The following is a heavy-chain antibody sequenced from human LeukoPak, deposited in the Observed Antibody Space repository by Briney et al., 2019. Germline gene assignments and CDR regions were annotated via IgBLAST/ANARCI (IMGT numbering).Heavy chain of an antibody. J-gene: IGHJ3*02. Sequence: PSETLSLTCTVSGGSISSYYWSWIRQPPGKGLEWIGYIYYSGSTNYNPSLKSRVTISVDTSKNQFSLKLSSVTAADTAVYYCARHRNYYDSSGYPDAFDIWGQGTMVTVSS. CDR3: ARHRNYYDSSGYPDAFDI. CDR2: IYYSGST. D-gene: IGHD3-22*01. CDR1: GGSISSYY. V-gene: IGHV4-59*08.